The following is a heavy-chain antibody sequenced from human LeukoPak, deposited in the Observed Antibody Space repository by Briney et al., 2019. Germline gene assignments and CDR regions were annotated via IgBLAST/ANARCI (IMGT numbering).Heavy chain of an antibody. CDR3: ARGYDFWSGSYMDV. CDR2: INHSGST. CDR1: GGSFSGYY. D-gene: IGHD3-3*01. Sequence: SETLSLTCAVYGGSFSGYYWSWIRQPPGKGLEWIGEINHSGSTNYNPSLKSRVTILVDTSKNQFSLKLSSVTAADTAVYYCARGYDFWSGSYMDVWGKGTTVTVSS. V-gene: IGHV4-34*01. J-gene: IGHJ6*03.